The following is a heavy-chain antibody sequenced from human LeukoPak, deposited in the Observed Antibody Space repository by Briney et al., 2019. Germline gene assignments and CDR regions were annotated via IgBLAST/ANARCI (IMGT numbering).Heavy chain of an antibody. J-gene: IGHJ5*02. CDR1: GGSFSGYY. V-gene: IGHV4-34*01. CDR2: INHSGST. CDR3: ASQGIVVVPAAIHRWWFDP. Sequence: SETLSLTCAVYGGSFSGYYWSWIRQPPGKGLEWIGEINHSGSTNYNPSLKSRVTISVDTSKNQFSLKLSSVTAADTAVYYCASQGIVVVPAAIHRWWFDPWGQGTLVTVSS. D-gene: IGHD2-2*02.